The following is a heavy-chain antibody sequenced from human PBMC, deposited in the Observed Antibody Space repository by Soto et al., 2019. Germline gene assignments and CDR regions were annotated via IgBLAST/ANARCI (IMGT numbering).Heavy chain of an antibody. Sequence: SQLLSHRCTVIGGSSVGLSYYRGRKRQPPGKGLEWIGSIYYSGSTYYNPSLKSRVTISVDTSKNQFSLKLSSVTAADTAVYYCARSITLTVDTAMVDWFDPWGQGTLVTVPQ. CDR1: GGSSVGLSYY. V-gene: IGHV4-39*01. CDR3: ARSITLTVDTAMVDWFDP. CDR2: IYYSGST. D-gene: IGHD5-18*01. J-gene: IGHJ5*02.